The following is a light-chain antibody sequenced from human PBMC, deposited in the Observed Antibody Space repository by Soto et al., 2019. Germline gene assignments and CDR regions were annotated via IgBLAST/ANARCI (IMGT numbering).Light chain of an antibody. CDR3: AAWDDRLTGRVV. Sequence: QSVLTQPPSVSGTPGQGVTISCSGDSSNIGDFAVSWYQQLPGTAPKLLIHSNDQRPSGVPDRFSGSKSGTSASLAISGLQSEDEGDYYCAAWDDRLTGRVVFGGGTKVTVL. V-gene: IGLV1-44*01. CDR1: SSNIGDFA. CDR2: SND. J-gene: IGLJ2*01.